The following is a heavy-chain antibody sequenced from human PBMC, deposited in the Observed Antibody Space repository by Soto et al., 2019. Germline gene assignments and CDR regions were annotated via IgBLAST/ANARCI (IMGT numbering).Heavy chain of an antibody. CDR3: ARGASKDYYLAY. CDR2: INAYTGDT. CDR1: GYTFTSYG. J-gene: IGHJ4*02. V-gene: IGHV1-18*04. Sequence: QVQLEQSGAEVKKPGASVRVSCKAYGYTFTSYGFTCVRQAPGQGLEWMGWINAYTGDTNYGQEFQGRVTMTTDTSTSTAYMDLRSLRSDDTAVYYCARGASKDYYLAYWGQGTLVTVSS.